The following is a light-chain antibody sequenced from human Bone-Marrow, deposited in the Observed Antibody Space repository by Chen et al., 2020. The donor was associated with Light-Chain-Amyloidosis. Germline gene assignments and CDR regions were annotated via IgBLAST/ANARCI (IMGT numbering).Light chain of an antibody. CDR3: SSYTSTYTLR. J-gene: IGLJ2*01. Sequence: QSALTQPASVSGSPGQSITISCTGTSSDVGHYNYVSWYQQHPGKAPKILINDVSNRPSGVSNRFSGYKSGNTASLAISGLQAEDEADYYCSSYTSTYTLRFGGGTKLTVL. CDR2: DVS. CDR1: SSDVGHYNY. V-gene: IGLV2-14*03.